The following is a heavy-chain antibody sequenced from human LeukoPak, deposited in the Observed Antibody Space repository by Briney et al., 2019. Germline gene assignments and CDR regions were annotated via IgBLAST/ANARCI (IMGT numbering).Heavy chain of an antibody. V-gene: IGHV3-20*04. J-gene: IGHJ6*04. Sequence: GGSLRLSCAASGFTFDDYGMSWVRQAPGKGLEWVSGINWTGGSTGYVDSVKGRFTISRDNAKNSLYLQMNSLRAEDTAVYYCAELGITMIGGVWGKGTTVTISS. D-gene: IGHD3-10*02. CDR2: INWTGGST. CDR3: AELGITMIGGV. CDR1: GFTFDDYG.